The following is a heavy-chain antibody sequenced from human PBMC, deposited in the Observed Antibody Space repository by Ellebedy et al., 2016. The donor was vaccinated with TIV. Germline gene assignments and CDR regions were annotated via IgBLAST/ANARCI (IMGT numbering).Heavy chain of an antibody. CDR2: IYYSGST. CDR3: ARGLGIVVVTAAPFDY. Sequence: MPSETLSLTCTVSGGSISSGGYYWSWIRQHPGKGLEWIGYIYYSGSTYYNPSLKSRVTISVDTSKNQFSLKLSSVTAADTAVYYCARGLGIVVVTAAPFDYWGQGTLVTVSS. CDR1: GGSISSGGYY. D-gene: IGHD2-21*02. V-gene: IGHV4-31*03. J-gene: IGHJ4*02.